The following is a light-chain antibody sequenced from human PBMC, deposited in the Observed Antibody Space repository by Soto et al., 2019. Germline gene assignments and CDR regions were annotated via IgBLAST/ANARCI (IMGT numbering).Light chain of an antibody. V-gene: IGLV2-8*01. J-gene: IGLJ2*01. CDR2: EVS. CDR1: SSDVGGYNY. CDR3: SPSAASNNLL. Sequence: QSVLTQPPSASGSPGQSVTISCTGTSSDVGGYNYVSWYQQHPGKAPKLMIYEVSKRPSGVPDRFSGSKSGNTASLTVSGLQVEVGANYSSSPSAASNNLLFGGGTKLPAL.